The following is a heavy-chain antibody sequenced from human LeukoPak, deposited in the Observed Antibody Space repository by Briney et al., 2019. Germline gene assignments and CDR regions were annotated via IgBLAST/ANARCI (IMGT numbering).Heavy chain of an antibody. D-gene: IGHD3-9*01. Sequence: SVKVSCKASGGTFSSYAISWVRQAPGQGLEWMGGIIPIFGTANYAQKFQGRVTITADESTSTAYMELSSLRSEDTAVYYCVRYPYFDWFNWFDPWGQGTLVTVSS. V-gene: IGHV1-69*13. CDR3: VRYPYFDWFNWFDP. CDR1: GGTFSSYA. J-gene: IGHJ5*02. CDR2: IIPIFGTA.